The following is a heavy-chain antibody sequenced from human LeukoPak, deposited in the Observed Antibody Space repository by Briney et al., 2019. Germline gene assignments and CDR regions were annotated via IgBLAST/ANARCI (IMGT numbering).Heavy chain of an antibody. J-gene: IGHJ4*02. CDR1: GYTFSDFS. Sequence: GGSLRLSCAASGYTFSDFSVNWVRQAPGKGLEWVSSISVRSNYRYYADSVRGRFTVSRDDARDSLFLQMNSLRAEDTAVYFCVRLRRNNDRSGYYYYYDYWGQGTLVTVSS. CDR3: VRLRRNNDRSGYYYYYDY. D-gene: IGHD3-22*01. CDR2: ISVRSNYR. V-gene: IGHV3-21*01.